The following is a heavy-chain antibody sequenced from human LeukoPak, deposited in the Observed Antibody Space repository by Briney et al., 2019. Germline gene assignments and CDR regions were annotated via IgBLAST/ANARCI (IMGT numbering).Heavy chain of an antibody. CDR2: MYLSGTT. D-gene: IGHD1-1*01. CDR1: GDSINSLDL. CDR3: ARSGHYYYGMDV. V-gene: IGHV4-4*02. J-gene: IGHJ6*02. Sequence: SETLSLTCTVSGDSINSLDLWSWVRQPPGKGLEWIGEMYLSGTTHYNPSLKSRVTISVDTSKNQFSLKLSSVTAADTAVYYCARSGHYYYGMDVWGQGTTVTVSS.